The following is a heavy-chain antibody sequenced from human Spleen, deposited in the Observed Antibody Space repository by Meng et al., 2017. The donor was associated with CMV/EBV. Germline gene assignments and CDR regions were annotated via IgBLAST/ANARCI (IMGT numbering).Heavy chain of an antibody. J-gene: IGHJ4*02. CDR2: IYYSGST. CDR3: GSGFWSGYRLDQIDY. CDR1: GDFVTSDNYH. Sequence: SETLSLTCTVSGDFVTSDNYHWNWIRQPPGKGLEWIGSIYYSGSTYYNPSLKSRVTISVDTSKNQFSLKLSSVTAADTAVYYCGSGFWSGYRLDQIDYWGQGTLVTVSS. V-gene: IGHV4-39*07. D-gene: IGHD3-3*01.